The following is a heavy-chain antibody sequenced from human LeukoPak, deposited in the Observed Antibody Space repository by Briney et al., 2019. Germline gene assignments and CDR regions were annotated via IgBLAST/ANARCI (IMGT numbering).Heavy chain of an antibody. D-gene: IGHD2-2*01. J-gene: IGHJ5*02. Sequence: GAPVKVSCKASGYTFTNYGINWVRQAPGQGLEWMGWISTYIGNTNYAQKVQGRVTMTTDTSTNTAYMDLRSLTSDDTAVYYCARGGYCSGTTCLFGDNWLDPWGQGTLVTVSS. V-gene: IGHV1-18*01. CDR1: GYTFTNYG. CDR3: ARGGYCSGTTCLFGDNWLDP. CDR2: ISTYIGNT.